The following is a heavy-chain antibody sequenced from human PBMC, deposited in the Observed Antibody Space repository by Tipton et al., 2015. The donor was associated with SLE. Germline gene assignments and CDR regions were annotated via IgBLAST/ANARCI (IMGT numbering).Heavy chain of an antibody. V-gene: IGHV3-7*01. CDR1: GFNFRGYW. D-gene: IGHD6-19*01. CDR3: ARGSGWNVPFDY. Sequence: SLRLSCAASGFNFRGYWMSWVRQAPGKGLEWVANIKKDGSVKDYVDSVKGRFTISRDNAKNSLHLQMNILRAEDTAMYYCARGSGWNVPFDYWGQGTQVTVSS. CDR2: IKKDGSVK. J-gene: IGHJ4*02.